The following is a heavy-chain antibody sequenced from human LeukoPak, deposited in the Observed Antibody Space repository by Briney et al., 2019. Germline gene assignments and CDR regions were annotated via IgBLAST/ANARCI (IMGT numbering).Heavy chain of an antibody. V-gene: IGHV3-74*01. CDR2: INPGNIT. CDR1: GFTFSSSF. D-gene: IGHD3-22*01. CDR3: ARPFYFDSIDI. J-gene: IGHJ4*02. Sequence: GGSLRLSCVASGFTFSSSFMDWVRQVPGKGLAWVSRINPGNITTYADSVRGRFTISRDNAKNTLYLQMNSLRAEDTAVYYCARPFYFDSIDIWGQGTLVTVSS.